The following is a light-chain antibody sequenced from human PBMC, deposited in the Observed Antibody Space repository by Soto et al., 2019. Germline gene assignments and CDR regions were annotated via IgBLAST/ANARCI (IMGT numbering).Light chain of an antibody. CDR3: QQSFSTRWT. J-gene: IGKJ1*01. Sequence: IQLTQSPSSLSASVGDRVTITCRASQSISSYLYWYQQKPGKAPKLLIYAASSLQSGVPSRFSGSGSGTDFTLTISSLQPEDFATYYCQQSFSTRWTFGQGTKVDIK. CDR2: AAS. CDR1: QSISSY. V-gene: IGKV1-39*01.